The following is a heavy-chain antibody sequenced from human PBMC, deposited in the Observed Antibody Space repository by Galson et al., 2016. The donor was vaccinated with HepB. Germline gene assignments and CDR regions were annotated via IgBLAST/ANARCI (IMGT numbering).Heavy chain of an antibody. CDR3: VRDHSVVPTTAYNWFDP. Sequence: SLRLSCAASGFAFSSYWMHWVRRAPGKGLVWVSRINSDGPISNYADSVRGRFTISRDNAKNTLYLQMNSLRAEDTAVYFCVRDHSVVPTTAYNWFDPWGRGTLVTVSS. CDR2: INSDGPIS. CDR1: GFAFSSYW. V-gene: IGHV3-74*01. D-gene: IGHD1-1*01. J-gene: IGHJ5*02.